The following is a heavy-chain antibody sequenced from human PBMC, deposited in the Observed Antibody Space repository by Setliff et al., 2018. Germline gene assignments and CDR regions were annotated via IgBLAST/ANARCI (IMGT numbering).Heavy chain of an antibody. CDR3: AKDSSGWPHSLISYFQH. Sequence: LRLSCVASGFTFSRYWMSRVRQAPGKGLEWVANIKEDGSEKYYVDSVKGRFTMSRDNAKNSLYLQMNSLRAEDTAVYYCAKDSSGWPHSLISYFQHWGQGTLVTVSS. V-gene: IGHV3-7*03. D-gene: IGHD6-19*01. CDR1: GFTFSRYW. CDR2: IKEDGSEK. J-gene: IGHJ1*01.